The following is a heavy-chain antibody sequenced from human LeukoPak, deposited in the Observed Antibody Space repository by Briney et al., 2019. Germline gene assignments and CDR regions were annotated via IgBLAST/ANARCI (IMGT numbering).Heavy chain of an antibody. CDR2: IIPILGIA. Sequence: APVKVSCKASGGTFSSYTISWVRQAPGQGLEWMGRIIPILGIANYAQKFQGRVTITADKSTSTAYMELSSLRSEDTAVYYCASPDYGGNPSLSFDYWGQGTLVTVSS. V-gene: IGHV1-69*02. J-gene: IGHJ4*02. CDR3: ASPDYGGNPSLSFDY. CDR1: GGTFSSYT. D-gene: IGHD4-23*01.